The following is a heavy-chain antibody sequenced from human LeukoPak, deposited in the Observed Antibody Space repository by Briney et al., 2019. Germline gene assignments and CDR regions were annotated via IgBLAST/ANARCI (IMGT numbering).Heavy chain of an antibody. CDR2: ISYSGRT. CDR3: AREMAVGYGVD. CDR1: GGAINSNNYY. V-gene: IGHV4-39*07. D-gene: IGHD5-12*01. Sequence: SETLSLTCSVSGGAINSNNYYWGRVRQPPGKGLEWVATISYSGRTYYNPSLTSQVTISMDTSKNQFSLKLTSVTAADTAMYYCAREMAVGYGVDWGLGTLVTVS. J-gene: IGHJ4*02.